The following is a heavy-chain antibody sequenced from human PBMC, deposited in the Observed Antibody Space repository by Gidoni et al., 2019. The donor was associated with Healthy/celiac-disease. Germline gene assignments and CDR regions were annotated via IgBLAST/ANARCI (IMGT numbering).Heavy chain of an antibody. CDR3: AREANGDYYYYYGMDV. Sequence: QVQLVQSGAEVKKPGASVKVSCKASGYTFTGYYMHWVRQAPGQGLEWMGWINPNRGGTNYAQKFQGWVTMTRDTSISTAYMELSRLRSDDTAVYYCAREANGDYYYYYGMDVWGQGTTVTVSS. CDR2: INPNRGGT. D-gene: IGHD4-17*01. CDR1: GYTFTGYY. J-gene: IGHJ6*02. V-gene: IGHV1-2*04.